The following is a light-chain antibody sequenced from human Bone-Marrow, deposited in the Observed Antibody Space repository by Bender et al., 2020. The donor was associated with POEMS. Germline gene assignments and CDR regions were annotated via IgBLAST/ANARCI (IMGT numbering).Light chain of an antibody. CDR3: QAWDSSTGVV. CDR1: VLAKKY. CDR2: KDT. J-gene: IGLJ2*01. V-gene: IGLV3-27*01. Sequence: SYELTQPSSVSVSPGQTAWITCSGDVLAKKYVRWFQQKPGQAPLLVIYKDTERPSGIPERFSGSSSGTTVTLVISGAQVEDEADYYCQAWDSSTGVVFGGGTKLTVL.